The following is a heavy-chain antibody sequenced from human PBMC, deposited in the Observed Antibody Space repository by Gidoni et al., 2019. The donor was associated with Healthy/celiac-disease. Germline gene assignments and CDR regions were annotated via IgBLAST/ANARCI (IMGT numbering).Heavy chain of an antibody. J-gene: IGHJ3*02. V-gene: IGHV4-59*01. Sequence: QVQLQESGPGLVKPSETLSLTCTVSGGPISSYYWSWIRQPPGKGLELIGYIYYSGSTNYNPSLKSRVTISVDTSKNQFSLKLSSVTSADTAVYYCAREGDTAMVTGAFDIWGQGTMVTVSS. CDR1: GGPISSYY. CDR3: AREGDTAMVTGAFDI. D-gene: IGHD5-18*01. CDR2: IYYSGST.